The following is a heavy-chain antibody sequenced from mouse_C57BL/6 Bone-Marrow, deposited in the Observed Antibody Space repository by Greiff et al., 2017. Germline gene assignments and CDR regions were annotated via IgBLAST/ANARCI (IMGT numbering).Heavy chain of an antibody. J-gene: IGHJ1*03. CDR2: IYPGDGDT. CDR1: GYAFSSYW. Sequence: QVQLQQSGAELVKPGASVKISCKASGYAFSSYWMNWVKQRPGKGLEWIGQIYPGDGDTNYNGKFKGKATLTADKSSSTAYMQLSSLTSEDAAVYFCARDVYSNWYFDVWGTGTTVTVSS. D-gene: IGHD2-5*01. V-gene: IGHV1-80*01. CDR3: ARDVYSNWYFDV.